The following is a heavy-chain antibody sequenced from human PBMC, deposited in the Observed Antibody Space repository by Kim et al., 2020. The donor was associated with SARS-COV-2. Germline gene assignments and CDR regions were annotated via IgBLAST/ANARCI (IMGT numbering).Heavy chain of an antibody. D-gene: IGHD3-3*01. V-gene: IGHV4-59*08. Sequence: SETLSLTCTVSGGSVKTYYWSWIRQSPGKGLEWIGDIYYSGGTNSNPSLKSRITMSIDTSKKQFSLKVFSLTAADTAIYYCATASVLSGADYWGPGTLVT. J-gene: IGHJ4*02. CDR1: GGSVKTYY. CDR3: ATASVLSGADY. CDR2: IYYSGGT.